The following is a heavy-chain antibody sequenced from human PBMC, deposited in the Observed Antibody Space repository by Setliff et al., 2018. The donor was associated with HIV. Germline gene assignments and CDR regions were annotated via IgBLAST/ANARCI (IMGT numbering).Heavy chain of an antibody. D-gene: IGHD5-18*01. Sequence: SETLSLTCSVSGGSINSGTFYWGWIRQPAGKGLEWIGHIYTSGSTNYNPSLKSRVTISVDTSKNQFSLKLSSVTAADTAVYYCARGSRGYSYAYYYYYMDVWGKGTTVTVSS. CDR1: GGSINSGTFY. CDR2: IYTSGST. CDR3: ARGSRGYSYAYYYYYMDV. V-gene: IGHV4-61*09. J-gene: IGHJ6*03.